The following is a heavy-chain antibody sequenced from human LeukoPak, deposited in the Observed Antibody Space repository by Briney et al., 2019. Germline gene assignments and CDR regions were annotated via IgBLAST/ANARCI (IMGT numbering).Heavy chain of an antibody. D-gene: IGHD2-15*01. Sequence: LETLSLTCTVSGGSISSYYWSWIRQPPGKGLEWIGYIYYSGSTNYNPSLKSRVTISVDTSKNQFSLKLSSVTAADTAVYYCARGGGSSMSFRFDPWGQGTLVTVSS. V-gene: IGHV4-59*01. CDR2: IYYSGST. CDR1: GGSISSYY. J-gene: IGHJ5*02. CDR3: ARGGGSSMSFRFDP.